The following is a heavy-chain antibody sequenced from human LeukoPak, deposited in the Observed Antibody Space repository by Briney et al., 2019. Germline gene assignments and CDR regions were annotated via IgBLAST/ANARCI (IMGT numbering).Heavy chain of an antibody. Sequence: GGSLRLSCAASGFTFSDYYMSWIRQAPGKGLEWVSYISSSGSTIYYADSVKGRFTISGDNAKNSLYLQMNSLRAEDTAVYYCARDPVAAAGTVDYWGQGTLVTVSS. D-gene: IGHD6-13*01. J-gene: IGHJ4*02. CDR1: GFTFSDYY. CDR2: ISSSGSTI. V-gene: IGHV3-11*01. CDR3: ARDPVAAAGTVDY.